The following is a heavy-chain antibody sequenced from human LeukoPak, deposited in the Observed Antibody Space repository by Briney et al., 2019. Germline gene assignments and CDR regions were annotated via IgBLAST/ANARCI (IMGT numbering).Heavy chain of an antibody. Sequence: GGSLRLSCAASGFTFSRNYMTWVRQAPGKGLEWVSVIYGGGSTSYADSVKGRFTISRDNSRSTLYLQMNSLRAEDTAVYYCARGRITIFGVADMGGFDYWGQGSLVTVSS. D-gene: IGHD3-3*01. CDR2: IYGGGST. CDR3: ARGRITIFGVADMGGFDY. V-gene: IGHV3-53*01. CDR1: GFTFSRNY. J-gene: IGHJ4*02.